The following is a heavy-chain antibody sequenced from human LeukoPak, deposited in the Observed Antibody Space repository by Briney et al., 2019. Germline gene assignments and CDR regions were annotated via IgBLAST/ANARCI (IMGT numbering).Heavy chain of an antibody. J-gene: IGHJ4*02. D-gene: IGHD2-2*01. CDR2: ISGSGDRP. CDR3: ARHPEPGYCSSTSCHESYFDY. V-gene: IGHV3-23*01. CDR1: GFTFSSCA. Sequence: PGGSLRLSCAASGFTFSSCAMSWVRQAPGKGLEWVSAISGSGDRPYYADSVKGRFTISRDNSKNTLYLQMNSLRAEDTAVYYCARHPEPGYCSSTSCHESYFDYLGQGTLVTVS.